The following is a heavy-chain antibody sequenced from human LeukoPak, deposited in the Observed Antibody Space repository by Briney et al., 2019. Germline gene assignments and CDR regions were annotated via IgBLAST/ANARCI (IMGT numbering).Heavy chain of an antibody. D-gene: IGHD3-22*01. CDR2: IYYSGST. CDR3: ARRITMIGGDNWFDP. J-gene: IGHJ5*02. Sequence: SETLSLTCTVSGGSISSSSYYWGWIRQPPGKGLEWIGSIYYSGSTYYNPPLKSRVTISVDTSKNQFSLKLSSVTAADTAVYYCARRITMIGGDNWFDPWGQGTLVTVSS. CDR1: GGSISSSSYY. V-gene: IGHV4-39*01.